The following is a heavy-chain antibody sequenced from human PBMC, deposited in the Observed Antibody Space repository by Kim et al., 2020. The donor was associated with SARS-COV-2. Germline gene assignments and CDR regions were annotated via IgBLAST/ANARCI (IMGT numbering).Heavy chain of an antibody. V-gene: IGHV4-31*03. CDR3: ARLTGARASGSSREVTYYGMDV. CDR1: GGSISSGGYY. Sequence: SETLSLTCTVSGGSISSGGYYWSWIRQHPGKGLEWIGYIYYSGSTYYNPSLKSRVTISVDTSKNQFSLKLSSVTAADTAVYYCARLTGARASGSSREVTYYGMDVWGQGTTVTVSS. CDR2: IYYSGST. J-gene: IGHJ6*02. D-gene: IGHD1-26*01.